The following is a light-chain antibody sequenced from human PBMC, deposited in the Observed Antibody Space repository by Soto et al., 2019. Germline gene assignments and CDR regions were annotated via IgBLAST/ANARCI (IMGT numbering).Light chain of an antibody. CDR1: SIDVGGSNY. CDR2: DVS. CDR3: SSYTTTDTYV. J-gene: IGLJ1*01. V-gene: IGLV2-11*01. Sequence: QSVLTQPRSVSGSPGQSVTISCTGPSIDVGGSNYVSWYQQHPGKAPKLMIYDVSERPSGVPDRFSGSKSGNTASLTISGLQAEDEADYYCSSYTTTDTYVFGTGTKVTVL.